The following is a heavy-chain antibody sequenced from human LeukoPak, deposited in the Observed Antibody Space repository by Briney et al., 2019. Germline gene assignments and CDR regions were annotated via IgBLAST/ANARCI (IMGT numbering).Heavy chain of an antibody. D-gene: IGHD1-26*01. CDR2: ISWNSGSI. CDR1: GFTFDDYA. V-gene: IGHV3-9*01. Sequence: GGSLRLSCAASGFTFDDYAMHWVRQAPGKGLEWVSGISWNSGSIGYADSVKGRFTISRDNAKNSLYLQMNSLRAEDTALYYCAKSSGSHSGGYYFDYWGLGTLVTVSS. J-gene: IGHJ4*02. CDR3: AKSSGSHSGGYYFDY.